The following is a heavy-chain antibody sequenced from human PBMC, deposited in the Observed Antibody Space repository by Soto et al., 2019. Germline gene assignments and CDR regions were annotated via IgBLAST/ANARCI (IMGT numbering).Heavy chain of an antibody. CDR1: GFTFDDYA. V-gene: IGHV3-9*01. Sequence: PGGSLRLSCAASGFTFDDYAMHWVRQAPGKGLEWVSGISWNSGSIGYADSVKGRFTISRDNAKNSLYLQMNSLRAEDTALYYCAKALGRGWQQLVWFDPWGQGTLVTVSS. CDR3: AKALGRGWQQLVWFDP. CDR2: ISWNSGSI. D-gene: IGHD6-13*01. J-gene: IGHJ5*02.